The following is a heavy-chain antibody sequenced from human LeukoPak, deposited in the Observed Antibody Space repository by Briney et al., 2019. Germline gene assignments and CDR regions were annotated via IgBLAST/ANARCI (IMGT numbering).Heavy chain of an antibody. CDR1: GFTVSGNY. V-gene: IGHV3-53*01. D-gene: IGHD4-23*01. CDR3: ARRAGGYSHPYDY. CDR2: IYSGGST. J-gene: IGHJ4*02. Sequence: PGGSLRLSCAVSGFTVSGNYMSWVRQAPGKGLEWVPLIYSGGSTYYADSVKGRFTISRDNSKNTLYLQMNSLRAEDTAVYYCARRAGGYSHPYDYWGQGTLVTVSS.